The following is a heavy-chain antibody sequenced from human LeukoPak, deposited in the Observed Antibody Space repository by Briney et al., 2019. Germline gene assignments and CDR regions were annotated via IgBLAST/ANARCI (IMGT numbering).Heavy chain of an antibody. D-gene: IGHD2-21*01. V-gene: IGHV3-74*01. Sequence: GGSLRLSCAASGFSFSTYWMHWVRQAPGEGLVWVARINTDGSTTNFADPVRGRFTISRDNAKNTLYLQMNSLRAEDTAVYYCARGGLWWTYYFDYWGQGTLVTVSS. CDR2: INTDGSTT. CDR1: GFSFSTYW. CDR3: ARGGLWWTYYFDY. J-gene: IGHJ4*02.